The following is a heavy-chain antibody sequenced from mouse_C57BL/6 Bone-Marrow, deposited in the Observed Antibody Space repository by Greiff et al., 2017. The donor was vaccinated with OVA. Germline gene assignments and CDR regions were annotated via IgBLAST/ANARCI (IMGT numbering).Heavy chain of an antibody. J-gene: IGHJ2*01. V-gene: IGHV1-63*01. CDR1: GYTFTNYW. Sequence: QVQLQQSGAELVRPGPSVKMSCKASGYTFTNYWIGWAKQRPGHGLEWIGDIYPGGGYTNYNEKFKGKATLTADKSSSTAYMQVSSLTSEDSAIYYCERGPITTVYFDYWGQGTTLTVSP. CDR3: ERGPITTVYFDY. CDR2: IYPGGGYT. D-gene: IGHD1-1*01.